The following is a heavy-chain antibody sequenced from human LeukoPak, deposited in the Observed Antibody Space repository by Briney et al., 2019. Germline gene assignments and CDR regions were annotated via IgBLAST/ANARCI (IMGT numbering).Heavy chain of an antibody. D-gene: IGHD5-12*01. V-gene: IGHV4-39*07. CDR3: ARLSGYGLHYCYHMDV. CDR1: GGSISSSSYY. J-gene: IGHJ6*03. Sequence: SETLSLTCNVSGGSISSSSYYWGWIRQPPGKGLEWIGSIYYSGSTYYNPSLKSRVTISVDTSKNQFSLKLSSVTAADTAVYYCARLSGYGLHYCYHMDVWGKGTTVTVSS. CDR2: IYYSGST.